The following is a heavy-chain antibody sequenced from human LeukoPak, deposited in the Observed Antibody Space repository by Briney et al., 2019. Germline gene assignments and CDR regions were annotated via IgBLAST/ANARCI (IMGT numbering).Heavy chain of an antibody. CDR1: GGSISSGGYY. J-gene: IGHJ6*02. CDR3: ARDLGGVSGMDV. D-gene: IGHD3-16*01. V-gene: IGHV4-31*03. Sequence: SETLSLTCTVSGGSISSGGYYWSWIRQHPGKGLEWIGYIYYSGSTYYNPSLKSRVTISVDTSKNQFSLKLSSMTAADTAVYYCARDLGGVSGMDVWGQGTTVTVSS. CDR2: IYYSGST.